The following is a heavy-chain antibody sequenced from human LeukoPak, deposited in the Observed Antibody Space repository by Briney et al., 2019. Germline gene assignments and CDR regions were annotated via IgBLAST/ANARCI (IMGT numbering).Heavy chain of an antibody. CDR3: ARDGTYLAWHAFDI. J-gene: IGHJ3*02. D-gene: IGHD2/OR15-2a*01. CDR1: GGSISSYY. Sequence: SETLSLTCTVSGGSISSYYWSWIRQPPGKGLEWIGYIYYSGSTNYNPSLKSRVTISVDTSKNQFSLKLSSVTAADTAVYYCARDGTYLAWHAFDIWGQGTMVTVSS. V-gene: IGHV4-59*01. CDR2: IYYSGST.